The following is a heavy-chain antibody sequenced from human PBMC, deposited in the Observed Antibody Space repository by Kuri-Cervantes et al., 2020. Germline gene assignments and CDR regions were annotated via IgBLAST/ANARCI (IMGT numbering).Heavy chain of an antibody. Sequence: SETLSLTCAVSGYSISSGYYWGWIRQPPGKGLEWIGSIYYSGNTNYNPSLKSRATISVDMSKNQFSLKLRSVTAADTAVYYCARYFGSWSYWVDPWGQGILVTVSS. CDR1: GYSISSGYY. J-gene: IGHJ5*02. V-gene: IGHV4-38-2*01. CDR2: IYYSGNT. D-gene: IGHD1-26*01. CDR3: ARYFGSWSYWVDP.